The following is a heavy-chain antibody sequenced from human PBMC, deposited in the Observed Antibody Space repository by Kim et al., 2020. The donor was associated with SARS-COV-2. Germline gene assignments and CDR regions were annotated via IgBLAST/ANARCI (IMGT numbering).Heavy chain of an antibody. Sequence: NIKNEQKVQGRVTVTTDTSTNTAYMELTSLRSDDTAVYYCARDRPYDYWGQGTLVTVSS. CDR3: ARDRPYDY. CDR2: NI. V-gene: IGHV1-18*01. J-gene: IGHJ4*02.